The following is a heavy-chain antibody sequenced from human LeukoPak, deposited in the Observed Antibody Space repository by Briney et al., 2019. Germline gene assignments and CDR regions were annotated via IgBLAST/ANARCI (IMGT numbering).Heavy chain of an antibody. Sequence: QSGGSLRLSCAASGFTFSSYSMNWVRQAPGKGLEWVSYISSSSSTIYYADSVKGRFTISRDNAKNSLYLQMNSLRAEDTAVYYCARVPNGDYVIWFDPWGQGTLVTVSS. CDR2: ISSSSSTI. J-gene: IGHJ5*02. V-gene: IGHV3-48*01. CDR3: ARVPNGDYVIWFDP. CDR1: GFTFSSYS. D-gene: IGHD4-17*01.